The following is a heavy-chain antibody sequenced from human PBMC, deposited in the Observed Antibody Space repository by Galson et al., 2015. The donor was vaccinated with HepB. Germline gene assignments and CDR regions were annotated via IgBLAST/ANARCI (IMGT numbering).Heavy chain of an antibody. Sequence: SVKVSCKASGYTLTSYGISWVRQAPGQGLEWMGWISAYNGNTNYAQKLQGRVTMTTDTSTSTAYMELRSLRSDDTAVYYCAIDEGTGTAFDYWGQGTLVTVSS. CDR3: AIDEGTGTAFDY. J-gene: IGHJ4*02. CDR2: ISAYNGNT. D-gene: IGHD1-7*01. CDR1: GYTLTSYG. V-gene: IGHV1-18*01.